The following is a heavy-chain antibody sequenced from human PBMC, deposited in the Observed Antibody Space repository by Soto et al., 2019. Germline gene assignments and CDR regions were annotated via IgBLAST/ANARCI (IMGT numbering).Heavy chain of an antibody. J-gene: IGHJ4*02. CDR3: AAGHGGAAAKTAFFDN. V-gene: IGHV1-24*01. CDR1: GYTLTELS. D-gene: IGHD6-13*01. Sequence: ASVKVSCKVSGYTLTELSMHWVRQAPGKGLEWMGGFDPEDGETIYAQKFQGRVTMTEDTSTDTAYMELSSLLSEDTAVCYYAAGHGGAAAKTAFFDNWGQGTMVTVSS. CDR2: FDPEDGET.